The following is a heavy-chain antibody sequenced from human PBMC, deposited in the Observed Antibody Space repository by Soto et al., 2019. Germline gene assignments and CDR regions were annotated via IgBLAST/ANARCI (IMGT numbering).Heavy chain of an antibody. V-gene: IGHV2-5*02. Sequence: QITLKESGPTLVRPTQTLTLTCAFSGFSLSTSGVGVGWIRQPPGKALEWLAVIYWDDSKHYSPSLRSRLTITKDPSKHQVVLTMTNMDPMDTGTYYCAHKGPEDWPLDYWGQGTLVTVSS. CDR2: IYWDDSK. D-gene: IGHD3-9*01. CDR1: GFSLSTSGVG. CDR3: AHKGPEDWPLDY. J-gene: IGHJ4*02.